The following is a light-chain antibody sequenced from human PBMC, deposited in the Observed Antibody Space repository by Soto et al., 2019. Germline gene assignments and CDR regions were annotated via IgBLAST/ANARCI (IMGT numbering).Light chain of an antibody. Sequence: DIVMTQSPDSLAVSLGERATINCKSSQSVLYGSNNENYLAWYQQKPGQSPKLLIYWASSRESGVPDRFSGSGSGTDFTLTISSLQAEDVAVYYCQQYYTTPLTFGGGTKVDIK. J-gene: IGKJ4*01. CDR1: QSVLYGSNNENY. CDR2: WAS. CDR3: QQYYTTPLT. V-gene: IGKV4-1*01.